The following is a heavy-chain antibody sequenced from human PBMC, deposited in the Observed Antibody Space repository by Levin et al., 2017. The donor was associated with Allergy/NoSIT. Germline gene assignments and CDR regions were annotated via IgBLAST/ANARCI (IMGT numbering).Heavy chain of an antibody. Sequence: GGSLRLSCSASGFTFGDYAVNWFRQAPGKGLEWVGFIRSKAYRGTTEYAASVEGRFTISRDDSKSVAYLQMNSLRREDTGVYYCLRVRHCSTPSCRKAHYYYYGVDGWGQGTTVTVSS. D-gene: IGHD2-2*01. CDR2: IRSKAYRGTT. CDR3: LRVRHCSTPSCRKAHYYYYGVDG. V-gene: IGHV3-49*03. J-gene: IGHJ6*02. CDR1: GFTFGDYA.